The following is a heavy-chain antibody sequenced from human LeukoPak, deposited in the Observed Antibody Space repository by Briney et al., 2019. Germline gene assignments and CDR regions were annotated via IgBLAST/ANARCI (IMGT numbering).Heavy chain of an antibody. V-gene: IGHV1-8*01. D-gene: IGHD3-3*02. CDR2: MNPRDNT. J-gene: IGHJ3*02. CDR3: ARYTQHYGFDI. CDR1: GYTSTSPD. Sequence: ASVKVSCKASGYTSTSPDINWVRQATGRGLEWLGWMNPRDNTGYAQKFQGRVTLTRDKSINTAYMELSSLRSEDAAVYYCARYTQHYGFDIWGQGTMVTVSA.